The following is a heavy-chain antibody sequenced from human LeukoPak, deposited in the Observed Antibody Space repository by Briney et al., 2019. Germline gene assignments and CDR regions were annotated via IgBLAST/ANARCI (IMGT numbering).Heavy chain of an antibody. D-gene: IGHD3-22*01. CDR2: IYQSGST. CDR1: GGSISSDNW. CDR3: ARDLVDSGGYYFDY. V-gene: IGHV4-4*02. J-gene: IGHJ4*02. Sequence: PSGTLSLTCAVSGGSISSDNWWTWVRQPPGKGLEWIGQIYQSGSTNYNPSLKSRVTISVYKSKNQFSLKLSSVTAADTAIYYCARDLVDSGGYYFDYWGQGTLVTVSS.